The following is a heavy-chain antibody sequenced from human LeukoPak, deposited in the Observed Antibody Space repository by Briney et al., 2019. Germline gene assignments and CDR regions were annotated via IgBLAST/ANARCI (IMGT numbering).Heavy chain of an antibody. CDR1: GYTFTSYG. D-gene: IGHD2-2*01. CDR3: ARDAEAGLYCSSTSCYLWFDP. J-gene: IGHJ5*02. Sequence: ASVKVSCKASGYTFTSYGISWVRQAPGQGLEWMGWISAYNGNTNYAQKLQGRVTMTTDTSTSTAYMELRSLRSDDTAVYYCARDAEAGLYCSSTSCYLWFDPWGQGTLVTVSS. V-gene: IGHV1-18*01. CDR2: ISAYNGNT.